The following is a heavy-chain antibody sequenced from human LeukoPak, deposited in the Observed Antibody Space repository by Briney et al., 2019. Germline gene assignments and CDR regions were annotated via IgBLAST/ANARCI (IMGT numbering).Heavy chain of an antibody. D-gene: IGHD2-15*01. CDR3: ARGYCSGGSCYSNYYYYYGMDV. Sequence: PSETLSLTCAVYGGSFSGYYWSWIRQPPGKGLEWIGEINHSGSTNYNPSLKSRVTISVDTSKNQFSLKLSSVTAADTAVYYCARGYCSGGSCYSNYYYYYGMDVWGQGTTGTVSS. CDR2: INHSGST. V-gene: IGHV4-34*01. CDR1: GGSFSGYY. J-gene: IGHJ6*02.